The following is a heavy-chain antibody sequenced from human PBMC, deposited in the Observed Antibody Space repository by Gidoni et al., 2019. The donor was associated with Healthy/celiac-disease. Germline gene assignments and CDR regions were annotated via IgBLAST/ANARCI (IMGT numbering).Heavy chain of an antibody. Sequence: QVQLQESGPGLVKPSQTLSLTCPVSGGSISSGGYYWSWIRQHPGKGLEWIGYIYYSGSTYYNPSLKSRVTISVDTSKNQFSLKLSSVTAADTAVYYCARDREVTATPYGYFDLWGRGTLVTVSS. CDR3: ARDREVTATPYGYFDL. CDR1: GGSISSGGYY. J-gene: IGHJ2*01. D-gene: IGHD2-21*02. CDR2: IYYSGST. V-gene: IGHV4-31*03.